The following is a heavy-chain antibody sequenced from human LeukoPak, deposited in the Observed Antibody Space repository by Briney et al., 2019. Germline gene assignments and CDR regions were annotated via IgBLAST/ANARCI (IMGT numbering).Heavy chain of an antibody. D-gene: IGHD4-23*01. CDR1: GGTFSSYA. J-gene: IGHJ4*02. V-gene: IGHV1-69*04. CDR3: ARDTPGYGGNSESDY. Sequence: ASVKVSCKASGGTFSSYAISWVRQAPGQGLEWMGRIIPILGIANYAQKFQGRVTITADKSTSTAYMELSSLRSEDTAVYYCARDTPGYGGNSESDYWGQGTLVTVSS. CDR2: IIPILGIA.